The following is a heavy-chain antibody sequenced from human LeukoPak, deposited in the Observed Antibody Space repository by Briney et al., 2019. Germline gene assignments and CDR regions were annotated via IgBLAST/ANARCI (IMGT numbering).Heavy chain of an antibody. V-gene: IGHV7-4-1*02. Sequence: EASVKVSCKASGHTFTNYAMNWVRQAPGQGLEWMGWINTNTGNPTYAQGFTGRFVFSLDTSVSTAYLQISSLKTEDTAVYYCARDGQWLVIHYWGQGTLVTVSS. CDR1: GHTFTNYA. D-gene: IGHD6-19*01. J-gene: IGHJ4*02. CDR2: INTNTGNP. CDR3: ARDGQWLVIHY.